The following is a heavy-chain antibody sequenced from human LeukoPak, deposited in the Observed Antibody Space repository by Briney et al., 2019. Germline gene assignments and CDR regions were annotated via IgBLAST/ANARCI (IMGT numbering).Heavy chain of an antibody. Sequence: ASVKVSCKASGGTFSSYAISWVQQAPGQGLEWMGGIIPIFGTANYAQKFQGRVTITADESTSTAYMELSSLRSEDTAVYYCARSAYYDFWSGYYMPYYGMDVWGQGTTVTVSS. CDR2: IIPIFGTA. D-gene: IGHD3-3*01. V-gene: IGHV1-69*13. CDR1: GGTFSSYA. CDR3: ARSAYYDFWSGYYMPYYGMDV. J-gene: IGHJ6*02.